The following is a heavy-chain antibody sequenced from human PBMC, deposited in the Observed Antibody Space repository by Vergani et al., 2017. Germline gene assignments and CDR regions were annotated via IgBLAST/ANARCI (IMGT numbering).Heavy chain of an antibody. CDR3: AKGSHITIFGVVNYGMDV. D-gene: IGHD3-3*01. CDR2: ISGSGGST. CDR1: GFTFSSYA. J-gene: IGHJ6*02. V-gene: IGHV3-23*01. Sequence: EVQLLESGGGLVQPGGSLRLSCAASGFTFSSYAMSWVRQAPGKGLEWVSAISGSGGSTYYADSVKGRFTISRDNSKTTRYLQMNSLRAEDTAVYYCAKGSHITIFGVVNYGMDVWGQGTTVTVSS.